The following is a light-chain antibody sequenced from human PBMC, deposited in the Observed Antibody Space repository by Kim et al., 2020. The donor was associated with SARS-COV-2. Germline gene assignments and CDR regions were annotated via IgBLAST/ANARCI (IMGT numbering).Light chain of an antibody. V-gene: IGLV1-40*01. Sequence: PGERVTITGAASRSTIASGYDLHWYQQLPGTAPRPLIFGKGIRPSGVPDRFSGSKSGTSAFLALTGLQAEDEADYYCQSYVSSLSVFGGGTQLTVL. CDR3: QSYVSSLSV. J-gene: IGLJ2*01. CDR2: GKG. CDR1: RSTIASGYD.